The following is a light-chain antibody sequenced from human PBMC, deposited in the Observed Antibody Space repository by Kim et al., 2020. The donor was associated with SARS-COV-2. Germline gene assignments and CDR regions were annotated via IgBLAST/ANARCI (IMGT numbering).Light chain of an antibody. J-gene: IGLJ2*01. V-gene: IGLV2-8*01. CDR3: SSYEVNDRVV. CDR1: SSDVGASDY. CDR2: EVN. Sequence: QSALTQPPSASGSPGQSVTISCTGTSSDVGASDYVSWYQQHPGKAPMVLIYEVNKRPSGVPGRFSGSKYGNTASLFVSGLQAEDEADYYCSSYEVNDRVVFGGGTQLTVL.